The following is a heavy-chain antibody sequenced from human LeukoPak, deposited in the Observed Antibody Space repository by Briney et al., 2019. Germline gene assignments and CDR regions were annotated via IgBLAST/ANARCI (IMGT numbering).Heavy chain of an antibody. CDR2: MSNSGGST. V-gene: IGHV3-23*01. D-gene: IGHD6-6*01. CDR3: AKETSSSFDY. CDR1: GFTFSSYA. J-gene: IGHJ4*02. Sequence: GGSLRLSCAASGFTFSSYAMNWVRQAPGKGLEWVSGMSNSGGSTYYADSVKGRFTISRDTSKNTLYLQMNSLRAEDTAVYYCAKETSSSFDYWGQGTLVTVSS.